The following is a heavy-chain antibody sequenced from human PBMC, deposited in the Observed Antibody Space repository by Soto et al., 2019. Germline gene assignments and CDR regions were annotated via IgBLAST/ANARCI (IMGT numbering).Heavy chain of an antibody. Sequence: PGGSLRLSCAASGFTFSSYSMNWVRQAPGKGLEWVSSISSSSYIYYADSVKGRFTISRDNAKNSLYLQMNSLRAEDTAVYYCAREGGYHGSGSYPYYYYGMDVWGQGTTVTVSS. J-gene: IGHJ6*02. V-gene: IGHV3-21*01. CDR1: GFTFSSYS. CDR2: ISSSSYI. D-gene: IGHD3-10*01. CDR3: AREGGYHGSGSYPYYYYGMDV.